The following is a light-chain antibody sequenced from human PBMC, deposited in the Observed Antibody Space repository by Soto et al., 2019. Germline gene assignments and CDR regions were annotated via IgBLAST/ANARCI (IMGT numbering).Light chain of an antibody. Sequence: QSALTQPASVSGSPGQSITISCTGTNSDIGAYNYVSWYQQHPGKAPKLMIYDVTNRPSGVSNRFSGSKSGNTASLTISGLQADDEADYYCSSYTTRSTLVFGGGTKLTVL. CDR2: DVT. CDR3: SSYTTRSTLV. J-gene: IGLJ2*01. CDR1: NSDIGAYNY. V-gene: IGLV2-14*01.